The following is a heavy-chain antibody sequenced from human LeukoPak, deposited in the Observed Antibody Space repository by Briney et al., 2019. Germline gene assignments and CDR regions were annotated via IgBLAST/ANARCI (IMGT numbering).Heavy chain of an antibody. Sequence: ASVKVSCKASGYTFSNYNVHWVRQAPGQGLEWMGVINPSGGSTNYAQKFQGRVTMTRDTSTSTVYMEMSSLRSEDTAVYYCARDSTVTTFRGCVDPWGQGTLVTVSS. D-gene: IGHD4-17*01. J-gene: IGHJ5*02. CDR2: INPSGGST. V-gene: IGHV1-46*01. CDR1: GYTFSNYN. CDR3: ARDSTVTTFRGCVDP.